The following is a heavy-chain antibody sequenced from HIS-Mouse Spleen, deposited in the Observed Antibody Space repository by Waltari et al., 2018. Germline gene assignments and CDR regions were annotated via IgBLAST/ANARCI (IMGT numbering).Heavy chain of an antibody. CDR1: GGSIISSSYY. V-gene: IGHV4-39*07. CDR2: IYYSGST. CDR3: ARVSGQGYYYYGMDV. Sequence: QLQLHESGPGLVKPSEPLSRTCTVSGGSIISSSYYWGWFRQPPGKGLEWIGCIYYSGSTYYNPSLKSRVTISVDTSKNQFSLKLSSVTAADTAVYYCARVSGQGYYYYGMDVWGQGTTVTVSS. J-gene: IGHJ6*02.